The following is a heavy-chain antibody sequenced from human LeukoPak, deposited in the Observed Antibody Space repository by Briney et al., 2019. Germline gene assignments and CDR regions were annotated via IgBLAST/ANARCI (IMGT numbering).Heavy chain of an antibody. Sequence: GDSLKISCKGSGYTFSTYWIAWVRQMPGRGLEWMGIIYPGDSDARYNPSFQRQVTISADKSITTAYLQWSSLKASDTAIYYCARQSAAVLTKTGGLYYFDSWGLGTLVTVSS. D-gene: IGHD3-16*01. V-gene: IGHV5-51*01. CDR1: GYTFSTYW. CDR2: IYPGDSDA. J-gene: IGHJ4*02. CDR3: ARQSAAVLTKTGGLYYFDS.